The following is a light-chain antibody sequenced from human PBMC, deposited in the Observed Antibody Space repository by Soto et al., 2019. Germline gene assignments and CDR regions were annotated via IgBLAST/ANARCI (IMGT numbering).Light chain of an antibody. J-gene: IGLJ1*01. CDR2: EVS. V-gene: IGLV2-14*01. CDR1: SSDVGGYDY. Sequence: QSALTQPASVSGSPGQSIPIPCTGTSSDVGGYDYVSWYQLHPGKAPKLMVFEVSNRPSGVSYRFSGSKSGNTASLTISGLQAEDEADYFCSSYSISTAYLFGTGTKLTVL. CDR3: SSYSISTAYL.